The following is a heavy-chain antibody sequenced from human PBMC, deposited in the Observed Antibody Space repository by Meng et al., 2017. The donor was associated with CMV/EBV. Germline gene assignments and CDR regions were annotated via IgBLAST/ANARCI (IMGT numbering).Heavy chain of an antibody. D-gene: IGHD3-3*01. V-gene: IGHV4-59*01. CDR1: GGSISSYY. Sequence: SETLSLTCTVSGGSISSYYWSWIRQPPGKGLEWIGYIYYSGSTNYNPSLKSRVTISVDTSKNQFSLKLSSVNAADTAVYYCARAYYDFWSGYFRNPNGMDVWGQGTTVTVSS. J-gene: IGHJ6*02. CDR3: ARAYYDFWSGYFRNPNGMDV. CDR2: IYYSGST.